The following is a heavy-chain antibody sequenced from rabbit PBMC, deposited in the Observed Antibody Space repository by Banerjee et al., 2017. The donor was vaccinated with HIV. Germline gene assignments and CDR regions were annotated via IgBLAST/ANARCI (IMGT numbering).Heavy chain of an antibody. CDR3: ARAGAYNYDACNF. Sequence: QEQLEESGGDLVKPEGSLTLTCTASGFSFSSSHYICWVRQAPGKGLEWIACIYGGTTGSTYYASWAKGRFTISKTSSTTVTLQMTSLTVADTATYFCARAGAYNYDACNFWGQGTLVTVS. V-gene: IGHV1S45*01. CDR1: GFSFSSSHY. CDR2: IYGGTTGST. J-gene: IGHJ3*01. D-gene: IGHD6-1*01.